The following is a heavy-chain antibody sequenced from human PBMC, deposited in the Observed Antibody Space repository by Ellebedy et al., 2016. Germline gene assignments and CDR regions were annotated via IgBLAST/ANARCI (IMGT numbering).Heavy chain of an antibody. J-gene: IGHJ4*02. CDR3: YYGHYSAS. CDR2: ISGGGDTT. V-gene: IGHV3-23*01. CDR1: GFTFGNFF. Sequence: GGSLRLSXVASGFTFGNFFMSWVRQAPGGGLEWISTISGGGDTTVSADSVKGRFTISRDNFRNTLYLQMNSLRAEDTAVYYCYYGHYSASWGQGTLVTVSS. D-gene: IGHD4-17*01.